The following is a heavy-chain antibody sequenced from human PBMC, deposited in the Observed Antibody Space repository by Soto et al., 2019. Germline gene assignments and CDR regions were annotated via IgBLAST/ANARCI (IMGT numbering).Heavy chain of an antibody. CDR3: ATLGGNLGAFDY. CDR1: GFTFSNAW. Sequence: EVQLVESGGGLVKPGGSLRLSCAASGFTFSNAWMSWVRQAPGKGLEWVGRIKSRADGGTADHAAPVKGRFAISRDDSKNTLYLQMNSPKTEDTAVYYCATLGGNLGAFDYWGQGTLVTVSS. D-gene: IGHD3-16*01. J-gene: IGHJ4*02. V-gene: IGHV3-15*01. CDR2: IKSRADGGTA.